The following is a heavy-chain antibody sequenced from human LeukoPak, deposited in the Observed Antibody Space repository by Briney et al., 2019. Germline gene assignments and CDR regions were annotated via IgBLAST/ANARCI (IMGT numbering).Heavy chain of an antibody. V-gene: IGHV4-31*03. CDR3: ARSRYYYDSSGYRSGWYFDL. CDR1: GGSISSGGYY. J-gene: IGHJ2*01. Sequence: PSETLSLTCTVSGGSISSGGYYWSWIRQHPGKGLEWIGYIYYSGSTYYNPSLESRVTISVDTSKNQFSLKLSSVTAADTAVYYCARSRYYYDSSGYRSGWYFDLWGRGTLVTVSS. D-gene: IGHD3-22*01. CDR2: IYYSGST.